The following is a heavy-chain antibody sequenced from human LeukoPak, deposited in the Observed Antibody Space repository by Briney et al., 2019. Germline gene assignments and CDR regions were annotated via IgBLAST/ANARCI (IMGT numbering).Heavy chain of an antibody. D-gene: IGHD3-9*01. CDR1: GHSITSNNW. J-gene: IGHJ6*04. V-gene: IGHV4-4*02. Sequence: SETLSLTCAVSGHSITSNNWWSWVRPPPGKGLEWIGEVYHSGSTNYHPSPKSRVTITVDKSNNQFSLKLTSVTAADTAVYYCARDSDLTGYFSRFYYGLVVWGKGTTVTVSS. CDR3: ARDSDLTGYFSRFYYGLVV. CDR2: VYHSGST.